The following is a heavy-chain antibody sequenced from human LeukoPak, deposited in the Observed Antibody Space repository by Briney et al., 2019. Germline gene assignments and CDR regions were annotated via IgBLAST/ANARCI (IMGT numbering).Heavy chain of an antibody. J-gene: IGHJ3*01. V-gene: IGHV4-59*01. CDR1: GDALSTSY. CDR3: ARDLGSSFSFDV. CDR2: VHSSGHS. Sequence: ETVSLTCTVSGDALSTSYWTWIRHPPGKGLEWIGYVHSSGHSKYNPSLESRVTMSLETSKRQFTLNLKSVTAADTAVYYCARDLGSSFSFDVWGRRT. D-gene: IGHD1-26*01.